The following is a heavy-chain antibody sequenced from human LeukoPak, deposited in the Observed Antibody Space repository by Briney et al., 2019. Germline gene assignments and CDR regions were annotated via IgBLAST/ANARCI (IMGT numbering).Heavy chain of an antibody. Sequence: SETLSLTCSVSGGSISSSRYYWGWIRQPPGKGLECIGTIYYSGSAYYNPSLKSRVTISVDTSKNQFSLKLTSVTAADTAVYYCARERRDGYNPIDYWGQGTLVTVSS. CDR3: ARERRDGYNPIDY. J-gene: IGHJ4*02. CDR2: IYYSGSA. D-gene: IGHD5-24*01. CDR1: GGSISSSRYY. V-gene: IGHV4-39*02.